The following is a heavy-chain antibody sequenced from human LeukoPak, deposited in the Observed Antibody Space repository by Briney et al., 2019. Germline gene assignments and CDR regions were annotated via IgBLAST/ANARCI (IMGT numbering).Heavy chain of an antibody. V-gene: IGHV3-30*02. CDR2: IWYDGSNK. Sequence: PGGSLRLSCAASGFTFSSYGMHWVRQAPGKGLEWVAVIWYDGSNKYYADSVKGRFTISRDNSKNTLYLQMNSLRAEDTAVYYCAKLGGYSSGWTDYWGQGTLVTVSS. J-gene: IGHJ4*02. D-gene: IGHD6-19*01. CDR1: GFTFSSYG. CDR3: AKLGGYSSGWTDY.